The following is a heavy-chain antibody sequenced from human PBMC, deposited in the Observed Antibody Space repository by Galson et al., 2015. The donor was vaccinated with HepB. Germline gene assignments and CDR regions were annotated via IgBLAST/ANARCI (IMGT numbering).Heavy chain of an antibody. D-gene: IGHD5-18*01. CDR2: IRAKAYGATT. CDR1: GFTFGDYA. Sequence: SLRLSCAASGFTFGDYAMSWFRQAPGKGLEWVGFIRAKAYGATTEYAASVKGRFTISRDDSKSIAYLQMNSLKTEDTAVYYCAREVDNRGYSYGYAHDAFDIWGQGTMVTVSS. CDR3: AREVDNRGYSYGYAHDAFDI. V-gene: IGHV3-49*03. J-gene: IGHJ3*02.